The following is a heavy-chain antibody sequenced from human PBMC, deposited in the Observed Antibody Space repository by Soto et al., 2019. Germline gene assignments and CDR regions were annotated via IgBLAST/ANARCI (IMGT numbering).Heavy chain of an antibody. CDR3: ARGQYCSSTSCLYRNWFDP. CDR2: IVHSGNT. D-gene: IGHD2-2*01. CDR1: GDSMSSDDYY. J-gene: IGHJ5*02. V-gene: IGHV4-39*01. Sequence: SETLSLTCTVSGDSMSSDDYYWGWIRQPPGKGLEWIAIIVHSGNTYWNPSLKSRVTISVDTSKNQFSLKLSSVTAADTAVYYCARGQYCSSTSCLYRNWFDPWGQGTLVTVSS.